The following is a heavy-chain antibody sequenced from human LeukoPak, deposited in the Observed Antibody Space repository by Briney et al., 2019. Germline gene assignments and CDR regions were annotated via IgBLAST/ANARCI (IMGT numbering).Heavy chain of an antibody. V-gene: IGHV4-59*01. CDR1: GGSISGYY. J-gene: IGHJ4*02. CDR3: AREAPDYGGLDY. D-gene: IGHD4-23*01. CDR2: IYYSGST. Sequence: SETLSLTCTVSGGSISGYYWGWIRQPPGKGLEWIGYIYYSGSTNYNPSLKSRVTISVDTSKNQFSLKLSSVTAADTAVYYCAREAPDYGGLDYWGQGTLVTVSS.